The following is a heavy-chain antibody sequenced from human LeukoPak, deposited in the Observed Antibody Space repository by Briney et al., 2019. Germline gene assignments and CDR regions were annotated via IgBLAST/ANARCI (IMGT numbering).Heavy chain of an antibody. CDR2: IYYSGST. CDR1: GGSISTYY. D-gene: IGHD1-26*01. CDR3: ARGVGAKAAFDI. J-gene: IGHJ3*02. V-gene: IGHV4-59*01. Sequence: SETLSLTCNVSGGSISTYYWSWIRQPPEKGLEWIGYIYYSGSTNYNPSLKSRLSISVDTSKNQFSLKLTSVTAADTAVYYCARGVGAKAAFDIWGQGTMVTVSS.